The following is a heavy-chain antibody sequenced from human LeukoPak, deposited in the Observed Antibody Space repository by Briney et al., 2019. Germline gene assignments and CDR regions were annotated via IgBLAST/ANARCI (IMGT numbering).Heavy chain of an antibody. CDR1: GFTFSSYW. J-gene: IGHJ4*02. V-gene: IGHV3-7*01. CDR2: IKQDGSEK. D-gene: IGHD3-16*01. CDR3: ARDSFEVLGGWGGFDY. Sequence: PGGSLRLSCAASGFTFSSYWMSWVRQAPGKGLEWVANIKQDGSEKYYVDSVKGRFTISRDNAKNSLYLQMNSLRAEDTAVYYCARDSFEVLGGWGGFDYWGQGTLVTVSS.